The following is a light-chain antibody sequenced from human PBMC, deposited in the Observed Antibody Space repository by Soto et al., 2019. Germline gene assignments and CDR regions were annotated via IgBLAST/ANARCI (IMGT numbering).Light chain of an antibody. CDR3: QQANSFPLT. CDR2: GAS. Sequence: DIQMTQSPSSVSASVGDRVTITCRASQGVSSWLAWYQQKPGKAPELLIYGASNLQSGVPSRFSDSGSGTDFTLTIGSLQPEDSATYFCQQANSFPLTFGGGTKVEIK. J-gene: IGKJ4*01. V-gene: IGKV1-12*01. CDR1: QGVSSW.